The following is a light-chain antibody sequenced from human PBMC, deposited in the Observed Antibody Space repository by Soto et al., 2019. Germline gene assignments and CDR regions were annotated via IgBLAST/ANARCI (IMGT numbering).Light chain of an antibody. CDR2: WAS. J-gene: IGKJ4*01. CDR3: QQYYTTLRRT. CDR1: QSVLYSSNNKNY. V-gene: IGKV4-1*01. Sequence: DIVMTQSPDSLAVSLGERATINCKSSQSVLYSSNNKNYLAWYQQKPGQPPKLLIYWASTRESGVPDRFSGSGSGTDFTLTISSLQAEDVAVYYCQQYYTTLRRTFGGGTKVEIK.